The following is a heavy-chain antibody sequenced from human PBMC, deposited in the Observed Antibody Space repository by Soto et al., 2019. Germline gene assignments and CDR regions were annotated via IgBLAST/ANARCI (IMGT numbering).Heavy chain of an antibody. CDR1: GYTFTRYA. CDR3: ARVVGATGD. J-gene: IGHJ4*02. Sequence: QVQLVQSGAEVKKPGASVKVSCKASGYTFTRYAMHWVRQAPGQRLEWMGWINADNGNTKYSQKFQGRVTITRDTAASTAYMELSSLRSEDTAVNYCARVVGATGDWGQGTLVTVSS. CDR2: INADNGNT. D-gene: IGHD1-26*01. V-gene: IGHV1-3*01.